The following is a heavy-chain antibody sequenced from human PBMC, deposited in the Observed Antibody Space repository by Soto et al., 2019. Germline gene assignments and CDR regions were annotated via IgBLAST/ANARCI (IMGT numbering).Heavy chain of an antibody. D-gene: IGHD6-13*01. CDR2: ISGSGGST. V-gene: IGHV3-23*01. CDR3: AKLYSSPNPSDF. CDR1: GSPFSTST. J-gene: IGHJ4*02. Sequence: EVQLLESGGGLVQPGGSLRLSCSAFGSPFSTSTMSWVRQSPGKGLGWVSAISGSGGSTYYADSVKGRFTISRDNSKNTLYLQMNSLRAEDTAVYYCAKLYSSPNPSDFWGQGTLVTVSS.